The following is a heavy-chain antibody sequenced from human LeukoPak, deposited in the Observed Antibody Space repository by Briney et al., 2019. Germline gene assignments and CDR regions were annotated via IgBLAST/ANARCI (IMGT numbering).Heavy chain of an antibody. V-gene: IGHV3-30*04. CDR3: ARGRGDAFDI. J-gene: IGHJ3*02. CDR1: GFTFSIYA. CDR2: ISYDGSNK. Sequence: PGGSLRLSCAASGFTFSIYAMSWVRQAPGKGLEWVAVISYDGSNKYYADSEKGRFTISRDNSKNTLYLQMNSLRAEDTAVYYCARGRGDAFDIWGQGTMVTVSS.